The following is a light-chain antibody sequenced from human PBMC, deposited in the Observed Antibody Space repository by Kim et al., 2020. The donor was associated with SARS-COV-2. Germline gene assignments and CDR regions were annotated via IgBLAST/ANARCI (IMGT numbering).Light chain of an antibody. Sequence: VTISCTGSSSNIGAGYDVHWYQQLPGTAPKLLIYGNSNRPSGVPDRFSGSKSGTSASLAITGLQAEDEADYYCQSYDSSLSVNWVFGGGTKLTVL. V-gene: IGLV1-40*01. CDR1: SSNIGAGYD. CDR3: QSYDSSLSVNWV. J-gene: IGLJ3*02. CDR2: GNS.